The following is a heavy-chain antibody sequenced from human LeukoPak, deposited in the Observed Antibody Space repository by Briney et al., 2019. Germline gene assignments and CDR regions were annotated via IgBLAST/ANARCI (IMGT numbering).Heavy chain of an antibody. D-gene: IGHD6-19*01. V-gene: IGHV4-39*01. CDR1: GGSIGGHTFY. Sequence: PSETLSLTCNVSGGSIGGHTFYWDWIRQPPGKGLEWIETIYYNGNTFYNPSLKSRVAISIDMFKSQFALHLSSVTAADTAIYYCARLTALAGHRGAFDIWGPGTMVTVSS. J-gene: IGHJ3*02. CDR3: ARLTALAGHRGAFDI. CDR2: IYYNGNT.